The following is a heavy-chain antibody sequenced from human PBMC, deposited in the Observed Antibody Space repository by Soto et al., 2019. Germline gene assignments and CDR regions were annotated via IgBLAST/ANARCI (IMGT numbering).Heavy chain of an antibody. V-gene: IGHV4-39*01. D-gene: IGHD3-3*01. CDR1: GASIRSSSYY. Sequence: PSEPLSLTCTVSGASIRSSSYYWGWIRQPPGKGLEWIGSIFYNGFTYYNASLKSRVTISVDTSKNHFSLKLSSVTAADAAVYFCARQYVFWSGSGDFDLLFRG. CDR3: ARQYVFWSGSGDFDL. CDR2: IFYNGFT. J-gene: IGHJ2*01.